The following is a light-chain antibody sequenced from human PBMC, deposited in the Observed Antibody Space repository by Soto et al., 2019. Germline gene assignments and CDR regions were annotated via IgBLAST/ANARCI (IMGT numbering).Light chain of an antibody. V-gene: IGLV1-47*01. J-gene: IGLJ2*01. Sequence: QSVVTQPPSASGTPGQRVTISCSGSSSNIGSNYVYWYQQLPGTAPKLLIYRNGQRPSGVPDRFSGSKSGTSASLAISGLRSDDEADYYCAAWDDSLSGVVFGGGTKLTVL. CDR2: RNG. CDR1: SSNIGSNY. CDR3: AAWDDSLSGVV.